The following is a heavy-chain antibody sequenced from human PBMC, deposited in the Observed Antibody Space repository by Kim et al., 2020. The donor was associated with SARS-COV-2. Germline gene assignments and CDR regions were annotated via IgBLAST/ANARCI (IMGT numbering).Heavy chain of an antibody. J-gene: IGHJ6*02. CDR3: ARGSPKAGRYCSSTSCFYYYGMDV. CDR1: GGTFSSYA. V-gene: IGHV1-69*13. Sequence: SVKVSCKASGGTFSSYAISWVRQAPGQGLEWMGGIIPIFGTANYAQKFQGRVTITADESTSTAYMELSSLRSEDTAVYYCARGSPKAGRYCSSTSCFYYYGMDVWGQGTTVTVSS. D-gene: IGHD2-2*01. CDR2: IIPIFGTA.